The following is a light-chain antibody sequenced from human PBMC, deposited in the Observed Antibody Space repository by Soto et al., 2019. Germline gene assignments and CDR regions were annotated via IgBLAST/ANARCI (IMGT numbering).Light chain of an antibody. CDR1: SGSIGDNY. CDR3: QSYDSDNNWV. J-gene: IGLJ3*02. CDR2: EDR. Sequence: NFMLTQPHSVSASPGKTVTISCTRSSGSIGDNYVQWFKQRPGTSPTTVIYEDRQRPSGVPDRFSGSIDRASNSASLIISGLKIEDEADYYRQSYDSDNNWVFGGGTKLTVL. V-gene: IGLV6-57*01.